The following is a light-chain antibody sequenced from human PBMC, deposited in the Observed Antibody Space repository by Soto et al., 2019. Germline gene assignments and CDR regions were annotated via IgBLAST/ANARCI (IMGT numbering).Light chain of an antibody. V-gene: IGLV2-23*02. CDR2: EVS. Sequence: QSALTQPASVSGSPGQSITISCTGTSSDVGSYNLVSWYQQHPGKAPSLIIYEVSDRPSGVPDRFSGSKSGNTASLTISGLQAEDDADYYCCSYAGTYSFVFGSGTKLTVL. CDR1: SSDVGSYNL. CDR3: CSYAGTYSFV. J-gene: IGLJ1*01.